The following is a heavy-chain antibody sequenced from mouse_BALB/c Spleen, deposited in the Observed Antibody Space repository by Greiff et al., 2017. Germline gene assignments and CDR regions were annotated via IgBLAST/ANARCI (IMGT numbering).Heavy chain of an antibody. D-gene: IGHD1-1*01. J-gene: IGHJ2*01. CDR1: GFTFSSFG. V-gene: IGHV5-17*02. CDR2: ISSGSSTI. Sequence: DVQLVESGGGLVQPGGSRKLSCAASGFTFSSFGMHWVRQAPEKGLEWVAYISSGSSTIYYADTVKGRFTISRDNPTNTLFLQMTSLRSEDTAMYDCARSDYGSSLDYWGQGTTLTVSS. CDR3: ARSDYGSSLDY.